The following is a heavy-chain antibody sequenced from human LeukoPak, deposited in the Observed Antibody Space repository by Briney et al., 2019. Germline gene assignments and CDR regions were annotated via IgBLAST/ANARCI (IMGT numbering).Heavy chain of an antibody. Sequence: ASVKVSCKASGYSFTSNHIHWVRQAPGQGLEWMGVINPSGDSTTYAQNFQGRVTMTRDTSTSTVYMELRSLRSEDTAIYYCAKLATSDTGETYWGQGTLVTVSS. CDR1: GYSFTSNH. CDR2: INPSGDST. D-gene: IGHD3-16*01. J-gene: IGHJ4*02. V-gene: IGHV1-46*01. CDR3: AKLATSDTGETY.